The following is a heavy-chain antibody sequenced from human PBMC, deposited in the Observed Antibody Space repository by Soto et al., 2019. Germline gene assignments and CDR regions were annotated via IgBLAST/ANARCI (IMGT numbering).Heavy chain of an antibody. CDR3: ARDKITGLFDY. D-gene: IGHD2-8*02. CDR1: GGSFSGYS. V-gene: IGHV4-34*01. CDR2: INHSGST. J-gene: IGHJ4*02. Sequence: PSETLSVTCAVDGGSFSGYSWTWIRQPPGTGLEWIGEINHSGSTNYNPSLKSRVTISVDTSKNQFSLKLTSVTAADTAVYYCARDKITGLFDYWGQGTLVTVSS.